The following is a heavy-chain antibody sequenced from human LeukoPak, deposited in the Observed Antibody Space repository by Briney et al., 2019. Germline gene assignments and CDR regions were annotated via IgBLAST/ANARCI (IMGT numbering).Heavy chain of an antibody. J-gene: IGHJ4*02. Sequence: GGSLRLSCVVSALTFSRYSMSWVRQAPGKGLEWVSGTSASGSDTWYADSVKGRFTIFRDNSKNTLYLQMNSLRAEDTAIYYCAKDAAGPEYWGQGTLVTVSS. CDR2: TSASGSDT. V-gene: IGHV3-23*01. CDR3: AKDAAGPEY. D-gene: IGHD6-13*01. CDR1: ALTFSRYS.